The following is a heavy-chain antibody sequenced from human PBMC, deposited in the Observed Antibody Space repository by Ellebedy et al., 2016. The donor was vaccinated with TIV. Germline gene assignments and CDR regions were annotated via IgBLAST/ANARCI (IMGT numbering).Heavy chain of an antibody. CDR3: ARDQWLGRAYYFDS. Sequence: GGSLRLSCAASGFNFNVYGMNWVRQAPGKGLEWTAYMSSNTATTYYADSVKGRFTISRDNAKNSLYLQMNSLRAEDTAVYYCARDQWLGRAYYFDSWGQGTLVTVSS. D-gene: IGHD6-19*01. CDR2: MSSNTATT. V-gene: IGHV3-48*04. J-gene: IGHJ4*02. CDR1: GFNFNVYG.